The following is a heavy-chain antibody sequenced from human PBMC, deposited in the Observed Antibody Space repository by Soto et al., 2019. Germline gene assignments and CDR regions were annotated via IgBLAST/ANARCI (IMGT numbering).Heavy chain of an antibody. CDR2: IPDGGST. V-gene: IGHV4-59*12. J-gene: IGHJ6*02. D-gene: IGHD2-2*01. CDR3: AGYCSISICPEDHYLALEV. CDR1: GGSIYTYY. Sequence: SETLSLTCNVSGGSIYTYYLNWIRQSPGKGLEWIGYIPDGGSTNYNPSLKSRVIISVDTSKKQASLKLSSVCAADTARYFCAGYCSISICPEDHYLALEVWGQGTTVTVSS.